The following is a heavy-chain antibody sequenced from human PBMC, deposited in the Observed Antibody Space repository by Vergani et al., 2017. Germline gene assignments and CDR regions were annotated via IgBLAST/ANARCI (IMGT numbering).Heavy chain of an antibody. J-gene: IGHJ1*01. CDR3: ATKSCGTPRCHKWYFRE. CDR2: ITSYGTQK. CDR1: GFTSSYYG. D-gene: IGHD2-15*01. V-gene: IGHV3-30*03. Sequence: QVHLVESGGGVVQPGRSLRLSCVVSGFTSSYYGMHWVRQAPGKGLEWVAVITSYGTQKYYADSVKGRFTISRDNSKSTLYLQMNSLITEDTAVYYCATKSCGTPRCHKWYFREWGQGTLVTVSS.